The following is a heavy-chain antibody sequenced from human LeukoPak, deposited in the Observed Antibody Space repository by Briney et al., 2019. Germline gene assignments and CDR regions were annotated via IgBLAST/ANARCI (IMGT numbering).Heavy chain of an antibody. CDR3: ARSTPCTTTSCYSFDY. D-gene: IGHD2-2*01. J-gene: IGHJ4*02. CDR2: ISYDGSSR. CDR1: GFTFSSYA. Sequence: GGSLSLSCAASGFTFSSYAMHWVRQAPGKGLEWVALISYDGSSRYYADSVKGRFTISRDNSENTLYLQMNSLRAEDTAVYYCARSTPCTTTSCYSFDYWGQGTLVTVSS. V-gene: IGHV3-30-3*01.